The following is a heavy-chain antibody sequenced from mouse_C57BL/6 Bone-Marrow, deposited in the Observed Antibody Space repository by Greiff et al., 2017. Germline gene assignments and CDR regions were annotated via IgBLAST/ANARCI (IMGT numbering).Heavy chain of an antibody. D-gene: IGHD2-4*01. J-gene: IGHJ4*01. Sequence: QVQLQQSGAELARPGASVKLSCKASGYTFTSYGISWVKQRTGQGLEWIGEIYPRSGNTYYNEKFKGKATLTADKYSSTAYMELRSLTSEDSAVYFCARYLYDYPLYYYAMDYWGQGTSVTVSS. CDR1: GYTFTSYG. V-gene: IGHV1-81*01. CDR2: IYPRSGNT. CDR3: ARYLYDYPLYYYAMDY.